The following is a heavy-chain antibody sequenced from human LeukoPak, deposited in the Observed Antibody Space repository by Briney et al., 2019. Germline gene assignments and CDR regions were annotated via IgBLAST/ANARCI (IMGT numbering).Heavy chain of an antibody. Sequence: ASVKVSCKASGYTFAGYYMHWVRQAPGQGPEWVGWINPNSGGTDYAQRFQGRVTMTRDTSISTAYMELSRLKSDDTAVYYCARGKDNSGYWGRWWFDPWGQGTLVTVSS. D-gene: IGHD3-22*01. CDR3: ARGKDNSGYWGRWWFDP. J-gene: IGHJ5*02. CDR1: GYTFAGYY. V-gene: IGHV1-2*02. CDR2: INPNSGGT.